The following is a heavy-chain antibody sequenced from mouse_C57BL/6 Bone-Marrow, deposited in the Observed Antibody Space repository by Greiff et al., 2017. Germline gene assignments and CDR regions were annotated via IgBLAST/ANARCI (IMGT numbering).Heavy chain of an antibody. D-gene: IGHD1-1*01. CDR1: GYTFTGYW. CDR3: ARSSYYGRPLSLRVPVVSDWCKVLTKRSTTVLTGTGLDY. J-gene: IGHJ2*01. CDR2: ILPGSGST. Sequence: QVQLQQSGAELMKPGASVKLSCKATGYTFTGYWIEWVKQRPGHGLEWIGEILPGSGSTNYNEKFKGKATFTADTSSNPASLQLSSLTTEDSAIYDCARSSYYGRPLSLRVPVVSDWCKVLTKRSTTVLTGTGLDYWGQGTTLTVSP. V-gene: IGHV1-9*01.